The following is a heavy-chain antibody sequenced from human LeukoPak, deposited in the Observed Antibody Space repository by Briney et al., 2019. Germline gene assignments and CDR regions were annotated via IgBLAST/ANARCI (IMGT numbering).Heavy chain of an antibody. CDR3: AKDVVGQQWLENY. J-gene: IGHJ4*02. CDR1: ESTFSSYG. Sequence: PGGSLRLSCAASESTFSSYGMHWVRQAPGKGLEWVAFIRYDGNEKYYGDSVKGRFTISRDNSKNTLYLQMNSLRDEDSAVYYCAKDVVGQQWLENYWGQGTLVTVSS. V-gene: IGHV3-30*02. CDR2: IRYDGNEK. D-gene: IGHD6-19*01.